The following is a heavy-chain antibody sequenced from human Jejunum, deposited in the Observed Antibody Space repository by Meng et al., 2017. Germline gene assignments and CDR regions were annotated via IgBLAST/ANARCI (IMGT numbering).Heavy chain of an antibody. Sequence: QLQLQESGAGLVKASETLSLTCTVSGGSSSGSYDYWGWIRQPPGKGLDWTGTISYSGSTYYNPSLTSRVTISMDTSKNQFSLKLSSVTAADTAVYYCARHFSGSGTWFFDSWGQGVLVTVSS. CDR3: ARHFSGSGTWFFDS. V-gene: IGHV4-39*01. D-gene: IGHD3-10*01. J-gene: IGHJ4*02. CDR1: GGSSSGSYDY. CDR2: ISYSGST.